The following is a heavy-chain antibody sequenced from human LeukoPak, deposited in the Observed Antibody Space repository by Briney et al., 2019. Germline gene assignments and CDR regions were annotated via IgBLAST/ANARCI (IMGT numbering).Heavy chain of an antibody. J-gene: IGHJ4*02. V-gene: IGHV3-20*04. D-gene: IGHD3-22*01. CDR3: ARIDYDSLSGTYYFDY. CDR1: GFTFDDYG. CDR2: INWDGGST. Sequence: PGGSPRLSCAASGFTFDDYGMSWVRQAPGKGLEWVSGINWDGGSTGYADSVKGRFTISRDNAKNSLYLQMNSLRAEDTALYYCARIDYDSLSGTYYFDYWGQGTLVTVSS.